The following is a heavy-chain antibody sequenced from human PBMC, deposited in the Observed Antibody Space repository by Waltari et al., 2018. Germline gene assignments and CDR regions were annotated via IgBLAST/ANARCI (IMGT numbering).Heavy chain of an antibody. CDR1: GYNFESYG. CDR2: ISTYNGNT. CDR3: VRDRTYDSSGFLGEH. J-gene: IGHJ4*02. Sequence: QVQLVQSGAEVKKPGASVKVSCTTSGYNFESYGISWVRQAPGQGPEWMAWISTYNGNTDYAQKFKGRLSVNTQTSTNTAYMELRSLTSDDTAVYYCVRDRTYDSSGFLGEHWGQGTLVSVSS. V-gene: IGHV1-18*01. D-gene: IGHD3-22*01.